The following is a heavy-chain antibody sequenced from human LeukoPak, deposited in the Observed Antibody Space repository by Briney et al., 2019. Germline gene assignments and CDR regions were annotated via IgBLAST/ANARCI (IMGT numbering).Heavy chain of an antibody. V-gene: IGHV3-53*01. D-gene: IGHD3-22*01. CDR2: IYSDGRA. J-gene: IGHJ3*02. CDR1: GFTVSNKY. Sequence: GGSLRLSCAASGFTVSNKYMTWVRQAPGKGLEWVSLIYSDGRAYYADSVKGRCTISRDNSKNTLYLQMNSLRVEDTAVYYCARGLFLSGYLDAFDIWGQGTVVTVSS. CDR3: ARGLFLSGYLDAFDI.